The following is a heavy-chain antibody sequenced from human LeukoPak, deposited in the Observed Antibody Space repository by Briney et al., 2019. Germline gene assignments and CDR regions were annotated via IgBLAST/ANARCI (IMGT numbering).Heavy chain of an antibody. Sequence: GASVKVSCKASGYTFTSYDINWVRQATGQGLEWMGWMNPNSGNTGYAQKFQGRVTMTRNTSISTAYMELSSLRSEDTAVYYCARGRGRTYCGGDCYPDCWGQGTLVTVSS. CDR3: ARGRGRTYCGGDCYPDC. CDR1: GYTFTSYD. V-gene: IGHV1-8*01. CDR2: MNPNSGNT. D-gene: IGHD2-21*02. J-gene: IGHJ4*02.